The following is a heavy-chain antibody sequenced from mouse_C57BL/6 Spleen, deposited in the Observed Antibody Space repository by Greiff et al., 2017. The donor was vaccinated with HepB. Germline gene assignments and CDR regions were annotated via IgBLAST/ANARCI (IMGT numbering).Heavy chain of an antibody. CDR1: GFTFSDYG. Sequence: DVKLVESGGGLVKPGGSLKLSCAASGFTFSDYGMHWVRQAPEKGLEWVAYISSGSSTIYYADTVKGRFTISRDNAKNTLFLQMTSLRSEDTAMYYCARCLLRAGYFDVWGTGTTVTVSS. CDR3: ARCLLRAGYFDV. CDR2: ISSGSSTI. V-gene: IGHV5-17*01. D-gene: IGHD1-1*01. J-gene: IGHJ1*03.